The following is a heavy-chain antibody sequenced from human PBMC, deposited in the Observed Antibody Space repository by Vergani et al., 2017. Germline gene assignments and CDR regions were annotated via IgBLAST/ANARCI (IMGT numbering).Heavy chain of an antibody. V-gene: IGHV3-23*01. CDR2: ISGSGGST. D-gene: IGHD4/OR15-4a*01. Sequence: EVQLLESGGGLVQPGGSLRLSCAASGFTFSSYAMSWVRQAPGKGLEWVSAISGSGGSTYYADSVKGRFTISRDNSKNTLYLQMNSLRAEDTAVYYCARDPTMVDAFDYWGQGTLVTVSS. CDR1: GFTFSSYA. CDR3: ARDPTMVDAFDY. J-gene: IGHJ4*02.